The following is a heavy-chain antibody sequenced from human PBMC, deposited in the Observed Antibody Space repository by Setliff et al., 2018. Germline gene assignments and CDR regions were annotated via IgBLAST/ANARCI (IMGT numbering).Heavy chain of an antibody. D-gene: IGHD6-25*01. CDR2: ISYDGSNK. CDR1: GFTFSSYA. CDR3: AKERGHAADYYYYYGMDV. Sequence: GGSLRLSCAASGFTFSSYAMHWVRQAPGKGLEWVAVISYDGSNKYYADSVKGRFTISRDNSKNTLYLQMNSLRAEDTAVYYCAKERGHAADYYYYYGMDVWGQGTTVTVSS. J-gene: IGHJ6*02. V-gene: IGHV3-30-3*02.